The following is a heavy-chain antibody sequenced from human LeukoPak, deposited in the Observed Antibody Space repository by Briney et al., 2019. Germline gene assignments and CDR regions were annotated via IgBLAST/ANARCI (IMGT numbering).Heavy chain of an antibody. V-gene: IGHV3-66*01. CDR2: IYSGGTT. D-gene: IGHD3-10*01. Sequence: GGSLRLSCAASGFTVSSNYMSWVRQAPGKGLEWVSVIYSGGTTDYADSVKGRFIISKDNSKNTLYLQMNSLRAEDTVVYYCARYGSGTLNDYWGQGTLVTVSS. CDR3: ARYGSGTLNDY. J-gene: IGHJ4*02. CDR1: GFTVSSNY.